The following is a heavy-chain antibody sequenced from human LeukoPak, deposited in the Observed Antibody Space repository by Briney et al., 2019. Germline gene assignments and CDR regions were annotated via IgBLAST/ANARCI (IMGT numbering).Heavy chain of an antibody. V-gene: IGHV4-59*01. D-gene: IGHD5-24*01. CDR2: MYYSGST. CDR3: ARGDNYGLTYFFDY. J-gene: IGHJ4*02. CDR1: GGSISSNY. Sequence: PSETLSLTCTVSGGSISSNYWSWIRQPPGKGLEWIGYMYYSGSTNYNPSPKSRVTISVDTSKNQFSLKLTSVTAADTAVYYCARGDNYGLTYFFDYWGQGTLVTVSS.